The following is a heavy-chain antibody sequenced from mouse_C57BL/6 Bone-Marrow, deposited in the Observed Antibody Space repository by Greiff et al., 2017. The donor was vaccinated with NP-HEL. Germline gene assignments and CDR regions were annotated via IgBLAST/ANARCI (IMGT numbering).Heavy chain of an antibody. CDR3: ARHEDRLRKFAY. CDR1: GYNFTEYT. V-gene: IGHV1-62-2*01. J-gene: IGHJ3*01. D-gene: IGHD3-2*02. CDR2: FYPGSGSI. Sequence: VQLKESGAELVKPGASVKLSCKASGYNFTEYTIHWVKQRSGQGLEWIGWFYPGSGSIKYNEKFKDKATLTADKSSSTVYMGLSRLTSEDSAVYFCARHEDRLRKFAYWGQGTLVTVSA.